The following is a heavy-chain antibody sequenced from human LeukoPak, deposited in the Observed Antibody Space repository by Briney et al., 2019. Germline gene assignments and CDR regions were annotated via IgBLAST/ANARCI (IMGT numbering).Heavy chain of an antibody. CDR3: AKGVGPIVVVAATVDY. CDR1: GFTFSSYA. J-gene: IGHJ4*02. V-gene: IGHV3-23*01. D-gene: IGHD2-15*01. CDR2: ISGRGHIT. Sequence: PGGSLRLSCAASGFTFSSYAMSWVRQAPGKGLEWVSDISGRGHITDYADSVKGRFTISRDNSKNTLYLQMNSLRAEDTAVYYCAKGVGPIVVVAATVDYWGQGTLVTVSS.